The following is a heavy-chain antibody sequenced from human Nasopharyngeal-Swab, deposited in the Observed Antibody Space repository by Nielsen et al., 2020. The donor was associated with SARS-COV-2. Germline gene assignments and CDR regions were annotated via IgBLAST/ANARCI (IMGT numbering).Heavy chain of an antibody. CDR3: AIPLAAASYYFDY. V-gene: IGHV5-51*01. CDR2: IYPDDSDT. J-gene: IGHJ4*02. D-gene: IGHD6-25*01. CDR1: GYSFIDYW. Sequence: GGDLRLSWKVSGYSFIDYWIGWVRQMPGRGLEWMGIIYPDDSDTRYNPSFQGQFTISADNSISTAYLQWGSLKASDSAMYYCAIPLAAASYYFDYWGQGTLVTVSS.